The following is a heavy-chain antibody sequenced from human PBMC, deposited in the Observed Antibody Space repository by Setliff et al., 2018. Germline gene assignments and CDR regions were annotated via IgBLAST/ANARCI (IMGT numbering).Heavy chain of an antibody. Sequence: ETLSLTCTVSGGSISSSSYYWGWIRQAPGKGLEWVANINQDGSEIYSVDSVKGRFTFSRDNAKNSLYLQMNSLRAEDTAVYYCARTYGSANSYAFDIWGQGTMVTVSS. CDR1: GGSISSSSYY. CDR2: INQDGSEI. D-gene: IGHD3-10*01. CDR3: ARTYGSANSYAFDI. V-gene: IGHV3-7*01. J-gene: IGHJ3*02.